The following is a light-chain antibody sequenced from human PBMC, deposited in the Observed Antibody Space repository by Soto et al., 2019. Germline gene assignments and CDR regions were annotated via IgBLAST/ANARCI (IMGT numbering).Light chain of an antibody. CDR2: DAS. CDR1: HNISNS. Sequence: EKVMTQSPATLSVSPGERATLSCRARHNISNSLAWHQQKPGQAPRLLIYDASNRATGIPARFSGSGSGTDFTLTISSLEPEDFAVYYCQQRSNWPLTFGGGTKVDIK. J-gene: IGKJ4*01. V-gene: IGKV3-11*01. CDR3: QQRSNWPLT.